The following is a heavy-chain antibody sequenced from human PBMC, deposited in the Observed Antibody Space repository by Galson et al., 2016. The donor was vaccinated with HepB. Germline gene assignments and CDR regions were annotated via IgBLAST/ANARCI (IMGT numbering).Heavy chain of an antibody. CDR2: TDQGGNNK. CDR1: GFTFTSYW. CDR3: ATLGHGTHDY. Sequence: SLRLSCAASGFTFTSYWMNWVRQTPGKGLELVANTDQGGNNKYHVDSVQGRFTISRDNAKNSVVLQMNSLRAEDTAIYYCATLGHGTHDYWGQGTLVTVSS. V-gene: IGHV3-7*03. D-gene: IGHD3-16*01. J-gene: IGHJ4*02.